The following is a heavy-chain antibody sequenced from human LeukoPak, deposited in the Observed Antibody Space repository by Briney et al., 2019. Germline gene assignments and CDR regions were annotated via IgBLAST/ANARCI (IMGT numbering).Heavy chain of an antibody. CDR3: ARRGGGGWHGPYYYYYYMDV. V-gene: IGHV4-39*01. CDR1: GGSISSSSYY. J-gene: IGHJ6*03. CDR2: IYYSGST. Sequence: SETLSLTCTVSGGSISSSSYYWGWIRQPPGKGLEWIGSIYYSGSTYYSPSLKSRVTISVDTSKNQFSLKLSSVTAADTAVYYCARRGGGGWHGPYYYYYYMDVWGKGTTVTVSS. D-gene: IGHD2-15*01.